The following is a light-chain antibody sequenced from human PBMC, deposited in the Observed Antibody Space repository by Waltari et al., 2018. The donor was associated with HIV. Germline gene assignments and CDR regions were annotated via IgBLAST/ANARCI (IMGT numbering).Light chain of an antibody. CDR2: EDN. V-gene: IGLV6-57*01. Sequence: NFMLTQPHSVSESPGKTVTISCTRSSGSIANNYVQWYQHRPGSSPTTVLYEDNQRPSGVPDRFSGSIDSSSNSASLSISGLKTEDEADYFCQSYDSFSVLFGGGTKLTVL. CDR3: QSYDSFSVL. J-gene: IGLJ2*01. CDR1: SGSIANNY.